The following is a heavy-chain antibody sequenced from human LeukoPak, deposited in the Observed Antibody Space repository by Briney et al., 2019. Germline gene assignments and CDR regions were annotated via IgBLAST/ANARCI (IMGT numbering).Heavy chain of an antibody. CDR2: INHSGST. J-gene: IGHJ4*02. CDR3: AGRRYFDWSFPDY. CDR1: GGSFSGYY. V-gene: IGHV4-34*01. D-gene: IGHD3-9*01. Sequence: SETLSLTCAVYGGSFSGYYWSWIRQPPGKGLEWIGEINHSGSTNYNPSLKSRVTISVDTSKNQFSLKLSSVTAADTAVYYCAGRRYFDWSFPDYWGQGTLVTVSS.